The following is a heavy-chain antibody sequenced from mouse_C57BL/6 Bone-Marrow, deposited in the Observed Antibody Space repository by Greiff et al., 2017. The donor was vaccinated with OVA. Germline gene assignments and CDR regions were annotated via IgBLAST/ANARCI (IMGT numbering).Heavy chain of an antibody. CDR2: IYPRSGNT. D-gene: IGHD2-1*01. J-gene: IGHJ2*01. Sequence: VQLQQSGAELARPGASVKLSCKASGYTFTSYGISWVKQRTGQGLEWIGEIYPRSGNTCYNEKFKGKATLTADKSSSTAYMGLRSLTSEDSAVYLCARRICYGGDWGQGTTLTVSS. CDR3: ARRICYGGD. V-gene: IGHV1-81*01. CDR1: GYTFTSYG.